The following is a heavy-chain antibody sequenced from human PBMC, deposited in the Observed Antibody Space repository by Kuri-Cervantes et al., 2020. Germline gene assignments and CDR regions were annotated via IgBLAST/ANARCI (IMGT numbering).Heavy chain of an antibody. CDR1: GYTFTSYG. Sequence: VSVKVSCKASGYTFTSYGISWVRQAPGQGLEWMGCISAYDRDTNFAQKLQGRVTMTTDTSTRTAYMELRSLKSDDTAVYYCARANSAGYSTYYYYYMDVWGKGTTVTVSS. CDR3: ARANSAGYSTYYYYYMDV. CDR2: ISAYDRDT. V-gene: IGHV1-18*01. D-gene: IGHD3-9*01. J-gene: IGHJ6*03.